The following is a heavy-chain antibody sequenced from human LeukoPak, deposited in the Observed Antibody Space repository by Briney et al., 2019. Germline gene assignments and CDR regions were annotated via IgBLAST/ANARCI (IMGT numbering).Heavy chain of an antibody. CDR1: GGSISNNNW. Sequence: SGTLSLTCGVSGGSISNNNWWTMVRQPPGKGLEWIGEVNLQGSTNYNPSLKSRVAISVDKSENHISLKLTSVTAADTAVYYCACEGSPYRALDYSGQGTLVTVAS. CDR3: ACEGSPYRALDY. V-gene: IGHV4-4*02. J-gene: IGHJ4*02. CDR2: VNLQGST. D-gene: IGHD6-19*01.